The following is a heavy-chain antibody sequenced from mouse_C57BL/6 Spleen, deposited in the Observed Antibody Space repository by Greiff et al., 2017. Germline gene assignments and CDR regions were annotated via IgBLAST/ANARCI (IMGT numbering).Heavy chain of an antibody. CDR2: INPSSGYT. D-gene: IGHD4-1*01. CDR1: GYTFTSYT. Sequence: VQLQQSGAELARPGASVKMSCKASGYTFTSYTMHWVKQRPGQGLEWIGYINPSSGYTKYNQKFKDKATLTADKSSSTAYMQLSSLTSEDSAVYYGARSANWDGGDYFDYWGQGTTLTVSS. V-gene: IGHV1-4*01. CDR3: ARSANWDGGDYFDY. J-gene: IGHJ2*01.